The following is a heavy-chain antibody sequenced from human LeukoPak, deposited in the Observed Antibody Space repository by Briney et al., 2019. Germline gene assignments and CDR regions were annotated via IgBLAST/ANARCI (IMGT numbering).Heavy chain of an antibody. J-gene: IGHJ4*02. CDR3: ARDLGEGATLGY. Sequence: ASVKVSCKASGGTFSSYAISWVRQAPGQGLEWMGGIIPIFGTANYAQKFQGRVTMTRDMSTSTVYMELSSLRSEDTAVYYCARDLGEGATLGYWGQGTLVTVSS. CDR1: GGTFSSYA. CDR2: IIPIFGTA. D-gene: IGHD1-26*01. V-gene: IGHV1-69*05.